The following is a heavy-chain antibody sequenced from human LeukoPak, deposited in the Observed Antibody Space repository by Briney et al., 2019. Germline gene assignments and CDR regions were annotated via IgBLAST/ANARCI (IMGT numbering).Heavy chain of an antibody. CDR1: GITFSSDA. Sequence: GGSLRLSCAASGITFSSDAMSWVRQAPGKGLEWVSAISGDNTHYAGSVKGRSTISRDNSKNTLFLQMNSLRAEDTAVYYCARSRPGTYYNADVWGKGTTVTISS. D-gene: IGHD3-10*01. J-gene: IGHJ6*04. V-gene: IGHV3-23*01. CDR2: ISGDNT. CDR3: ARSRPGTYYNADV.